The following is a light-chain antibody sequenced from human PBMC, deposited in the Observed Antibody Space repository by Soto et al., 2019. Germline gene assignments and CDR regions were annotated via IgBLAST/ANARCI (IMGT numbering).Light chain of an antibody. CDR2: AAS. CDR1: LGISNY. CDR3: QRYNSAPPT. J-gene: IGKJ1*01. V-gene: IGKV1-27*01. Sequence: DIQMTQSPSSLSASVGDRVTITCRASLGISNYLAWYQQKPGKVPKLLIFAASTLQSGVPSRFSGSGSVTDLTLTISSLQPEDVATYYCQRYNSAPPTFGQGTKVDIK.